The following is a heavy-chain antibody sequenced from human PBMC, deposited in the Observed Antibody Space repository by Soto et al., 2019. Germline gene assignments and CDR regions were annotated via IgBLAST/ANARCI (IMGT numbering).Heavy chain of an antibody. CDR1: GFTFSSYA. J-gene: IGHJ6*02. D-gene: IGHD6-19*01. CDR2: ISYDGSNK. CDR3: ARAVAGTPFDYYYYGMDV. Sequence: PGGSLRLSCAASGFTFSSYAMHWVRQAPGKGLEWVAVISYDGSNKYYADSVKGRFTISRDNSKNTLCLQMNRLRDEDTAVYYCARAVAGTPFDYYYYGMDVWGQGTPVTV. V-gene: IGHV3-30-3*01.